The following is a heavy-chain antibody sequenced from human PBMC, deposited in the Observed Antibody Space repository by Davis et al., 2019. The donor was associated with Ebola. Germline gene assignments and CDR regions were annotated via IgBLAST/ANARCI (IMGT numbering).Heavy chain of an antibody. V-gene: IGHV3-48*04. Sequence: GGSLRLSCAVSEFTFSSYDMSWVRQAPGKGLEWVSFISSGSSNIYYAVSVKGRFTISRDNAMNSVFLQMNSLRADDTAVYYCAKDRRDIVVEPAATVDSWGQGTLVTVSS. J-gene: IGHJ4*02. CDR1: EFTFSSYD. CDR3: AKDRRDIVVEPAATVDS. D-gene: IGHD2-2*01. CDR2: ISSGSSNI.